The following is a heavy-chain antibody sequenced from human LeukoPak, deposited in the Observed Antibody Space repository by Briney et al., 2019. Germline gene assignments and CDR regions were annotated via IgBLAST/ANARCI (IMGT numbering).Heavy chain of an antibody. CDR1: GGSFSGYY. V-gene: IGHV4-34*01. J-gene: IGHJ6*03. CDR3: ARVYCSSTSCRGTPYYYYYMDV. Sequence: SETLSLTCAVYGGSFSGYYWSWIRQPPGKGLEWIGEINHSGSTNYNPSLKSRVTISVDTPKNQFSLKLSSVTAADTAVYYCARVYCSSTSCRGTPYYYYYMDVWGKGTTVTVSS. D-gene: IGHD2-2*01. CDR2: INHSGST.